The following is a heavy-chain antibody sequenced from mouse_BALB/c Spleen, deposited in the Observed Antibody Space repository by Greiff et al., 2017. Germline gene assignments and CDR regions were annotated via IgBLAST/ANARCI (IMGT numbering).Heavy chain of an antibody. CDR2: ISSGGSYT. V-gene: IGHV5-9-3*01. J-gene: IGHJ4*01. CDR1: GFTFSSYA. D-gene: IGHD2-10*02. Sequence: EVQGVESGGDLVKPGGSLKLSCAASGFTFSSYAMSWVRQTPEKRLEWVATISSGGSYTYYPDSVKGRFTISRDNAKNTLYLQMSSLRSEDTAMYYCARKYGNTPYAMDYWGQGTSVTVSS. CDR3: ARKYGNTPYAMDY.